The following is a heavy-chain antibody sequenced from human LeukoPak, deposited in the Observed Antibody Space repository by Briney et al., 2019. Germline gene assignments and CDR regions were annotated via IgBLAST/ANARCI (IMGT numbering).Heavy chain of an antibody. J-gene: IGHJ4*02. CDR2: INSDGSST. D-gene: IGHD2-15*01. Sequence: PGGSLRLSCAASGFTISSYWMHWVRQAPGKGLVWVSRINSDGSSTGYADSVQGRFTISRDNSKSTLCLQMNSLRAEDTAVYYCAKQLGYCSDGSCYFPYWGQGTLVTVSS. CDR1: GFTISSYW. V-gene: IGHV3-74*01. CDR3: AKQLGYCSDGSCYFPY.